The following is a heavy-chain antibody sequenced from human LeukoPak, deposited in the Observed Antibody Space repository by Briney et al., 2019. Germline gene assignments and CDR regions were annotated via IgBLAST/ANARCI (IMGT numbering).Heavy chain of an antibody. Sequence: PGGSLRLSCAASEFTVSRNYMNWVRQAPGKGLEGVSDIYSGCSTYYADYVKGRFTISRDNSKNTLYLQMNSLRAEDTAVYYCAKVAEVGATGYYYYMDVWGKGTTVTISS. D-gene: IGHD1-26*01. V-gene: IGHV3-66*01. CDR3: AKVAEVGATGYYYYMDV. J-gene: IGHJ6*03. CDR2: IYSGCST. CDR1: EFTVSRNY.